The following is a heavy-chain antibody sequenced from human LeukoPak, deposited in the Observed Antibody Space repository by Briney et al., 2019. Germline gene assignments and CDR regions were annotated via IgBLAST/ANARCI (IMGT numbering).Heavy chain of an antibody. CDR2: INRNGGAI. J-gene: IGHJ4*02. D-gene: IGHD6-19*01. CDR1: GFTFAEYS. V-gene: IGHV3-43*01. Sequence: GGSLRLSCSASGFTFAEYSMHWVRQAPGKGLEWVSVINRNGGAIQYADSVKGRFIISRDNSKNSLYLQMTSLRTEDTALYYCTKEHSSGWPTIDCWGQGTLVTVSS. CDR3: TKEHSSGWPTIDC.